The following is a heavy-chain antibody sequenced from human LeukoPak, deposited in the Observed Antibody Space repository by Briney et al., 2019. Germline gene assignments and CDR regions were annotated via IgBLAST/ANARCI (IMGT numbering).Heavy chain of an antibody. Sequence: SETLSLTCTVSGGSISSYYWSWIRQPPGKGLEWIGYIYYSGSTNYNPSLKSRVTISVDTSKNQFSLKLSSVTAADTAVYYCARVERGTMVRGVIPYYYYYMDVWGKGTTVTISS. J-gene: IGHJ6*03. CDR3: ARVERGTMVRGVIPYYYYYMDV. CDR2: IYYSGST. D-gene: IGHD3-10*01. V-gene: IGHV4-59*01. CDR1: GGSISSYY.